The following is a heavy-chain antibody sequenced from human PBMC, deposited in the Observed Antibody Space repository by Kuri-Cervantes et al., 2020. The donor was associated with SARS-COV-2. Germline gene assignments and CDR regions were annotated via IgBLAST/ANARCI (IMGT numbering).Heavy chain of an antibody. J-gene: IGHJ4*02. CDR3: ARDRSTHYFDY. CDR1: GCSISSSSYY. CDR2: IYYSGST. Sequence: SETLSPTCTVSGCSISSSSYYWGWIRQPPGKGLEWIGSIYYSGSTYYNPSLKSRVTISVDTSSKQFSLELSSVTAEDTAVYYCARDRSTHYFDYWGRGTLVTVSS. V-gene: IGHV4-39*02.